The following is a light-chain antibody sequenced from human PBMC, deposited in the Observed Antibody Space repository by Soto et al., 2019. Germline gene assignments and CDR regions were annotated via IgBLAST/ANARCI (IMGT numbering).Light chain of an antibody. Sequence: EIVLTQSPGTLSLSPGERATLSCRASQSVSNNYLAWYQQKRGQAPRLLVYGASTRATGIPDRFSGSGSGTDFTLTISRLEPDDFAVYYCQQYGRSLTFGGGTKVEIK. J-gene: IGKJ4*01. CDR3: QQYGRSLT. CDR2: GAS. CDR1: QSVSNNY. V-gene: IGKV3-20*01.